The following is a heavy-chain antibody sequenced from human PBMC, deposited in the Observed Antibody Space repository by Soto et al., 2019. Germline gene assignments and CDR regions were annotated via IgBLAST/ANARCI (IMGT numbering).Heavy chain of an antibody. V-gene: IGHV1-18*04. J-gene: IGHJ5*02. CDR1: GYTFTSYG. CDR3: ERTTLNSYESRGYVNWFDP. Sequence: ASVKVSCKASGYTFTSYGISWVRQAPGQGLEWMGWISAYNGNTNYGQKLQGRVTMTTDTSTSTAYMELRSLRSDDTAVYYWERTTLNSYESRGYVNWFDPWGQGAQVTVSS. D-gene: IGHD3-22*01. CDR2: ISAYNGNT.